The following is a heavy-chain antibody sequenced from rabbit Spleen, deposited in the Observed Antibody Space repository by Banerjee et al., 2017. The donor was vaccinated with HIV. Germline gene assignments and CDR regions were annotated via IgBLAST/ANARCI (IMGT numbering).Heavy chain of an antibody. CDR3: ARGDFCFNL. CDR1: GLDFSSSYW. Sequence: QEQLVESGGDLVQPGASLTLTCKASGLDFSSSYWIYWVRQAPGKGLEWIGLIDGGSGGTRYASWAKGRFTIYKTSSTTVTLQMSSLTGADTATYFCARGDFCFNLWGPGTLVTVS. D-gene: IGHD4-2*01. V-gene: IGHV1S45*01. J-gene: IGHJ4*01. CDR2: IDGGSGGT.